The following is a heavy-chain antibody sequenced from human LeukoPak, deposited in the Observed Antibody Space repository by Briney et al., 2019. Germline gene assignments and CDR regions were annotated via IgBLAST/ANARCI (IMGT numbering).Heavy chain of an antibody. J-gene: IGHJ4*02. D-gene: IGHD3-10*01. CDR2: NYSGGST. CDR3: ARGRSYYGSGHGLFDY. Sequence: GGSLRLSCAASGFTVSSNYMSWVRQAPGKGLEWVSVNYSGGSTYYADSVKGRFTISRDNSKNTLYLQMNSLRAEDTAVYYCARGRSYYGSGHGLFDYWGQGTLVTVSS. V-gene: IGHV3-66*01. CDR1: GFTVSSNY.